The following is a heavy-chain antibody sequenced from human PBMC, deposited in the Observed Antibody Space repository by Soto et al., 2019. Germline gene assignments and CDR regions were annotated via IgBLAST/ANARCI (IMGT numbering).Heavy chain of an antibody. Sequence: ASVKVSCKASGYTFTGYYMHWVRQAPGQGLEWMGWINPNSGGTNYAQKFQGRVTMTRDTSISTAYMELSRLRSDDTAVYYCARDPVYSSSWYPSYYFDYWGQGTLVTVSS. CDR3: ARDPVYSSSWYPSYYFDY. J-gene: IGHJ4*02. D-gene: IGHD6-13*01. CDR1: GYTFTGYY. V-gene: IGHV1-2*02. CDR2: INPNSGGT.